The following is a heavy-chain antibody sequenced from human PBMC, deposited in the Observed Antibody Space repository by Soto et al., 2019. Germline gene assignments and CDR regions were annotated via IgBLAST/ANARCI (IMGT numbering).Heavy chain of an antibody. CDR2: ITSSSLYI. V-gene: IGHV3-21*01. J-gene: IGHJ4*02. CDR3: ARSSGIGVTNLDS. D-gene: IGHD2-21*01. Sequence: PGGSLRLSCAASGFIFTEFTMTWVRQAPGRGLEFVASITSSSLYIHYGDSLKGRFIVSRDNAQYSLYLQMTSLRAEDTAVYYCARSSGIGVTNLDSWGQGTLVTVSS. CDR1: GFIFTEFT.